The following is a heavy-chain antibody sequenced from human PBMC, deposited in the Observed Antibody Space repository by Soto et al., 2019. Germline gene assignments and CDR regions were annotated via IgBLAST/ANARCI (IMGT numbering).Heavy chain of an antibody. CDR1: GFTFSSYS. J-gene: IGHJ4*02. Sequence: LRXCCESSGFTFSSYSMNWVRQAPGKGLEWVSSISGSGGYIYYADSVKGRFTISRDNAKNSLYLQMTSLRDEDTALYYCARDRQSTPWYAADYWGQGSLVTVSS. CDR3: ARDRQSTPWYAADY. V-gene: IGHV3-21*01. CDR2: ISGSGGYI. D-gene: IGHD6-13*01.